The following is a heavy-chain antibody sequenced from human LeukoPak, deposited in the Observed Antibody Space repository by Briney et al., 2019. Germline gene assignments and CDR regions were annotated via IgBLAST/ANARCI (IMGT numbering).Heavy chain of an antibody. Sequence: PSETLSLTCAVSGYSISSDNYWVWIRQPPGQGLEWTGGIYHSGSTYYNPSHKSRVTMSVDTSKNQFSLKLSSVSAAVTAVYYCARAPRDSSSSNCMRRFDYWGQGTLVTVSS. V-gene: IGHV4-38-2*01. D-gene: IGHD3-22*01. J-gene: IGHJ4*02. CDR3: ARAPRDSSSSNCMRRFDY. CDR1: GYSISSDNY. CDR2: IYHSGST.